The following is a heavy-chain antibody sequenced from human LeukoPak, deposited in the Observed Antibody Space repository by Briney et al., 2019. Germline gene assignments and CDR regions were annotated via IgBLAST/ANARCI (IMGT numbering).Heavy chain of an antibody. CDR3: ARELHYDIFAGYQNWFDP. CDR2: MNPNSGNT. V-gene: IGHV1-8*01. CDR1: GYTFTSYD. Sequence: ASVKVSCKASGYTFTSYDINWVRQATGQGLEWMGWMNPNSGNTGYAQKFQGRVTMTRNTSISTAYMELSSLRSEDTAVYYCARELHYDIFAGYQNWFDPWGQGTLVTVSS. D-gene: IGHD3-9*01. J-gene: IGHJ5*02.